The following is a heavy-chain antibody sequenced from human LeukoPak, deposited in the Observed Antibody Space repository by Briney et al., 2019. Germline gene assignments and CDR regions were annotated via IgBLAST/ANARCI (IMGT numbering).Heavy chain of an antibody. D-gene: IGHD3-3*01. Sequence: GGSLRLSCAASGFTFSGSAMHWVRQASGKGLEWVGRIRSKTYNYATEYAASVKGRFTISRDDSKNTAYLQMNSLKIEDMAVYYCARGIMIFGVVNYNWFDPWGQGTLVTVSS. CDR2: IRSKTYNYAT. CDR3: ARGIMIFGVVNYNWFDP. V-gene: IGHV3-73*01. J-gene: IGHJ5*02. CDR1: GFTFSGSA.